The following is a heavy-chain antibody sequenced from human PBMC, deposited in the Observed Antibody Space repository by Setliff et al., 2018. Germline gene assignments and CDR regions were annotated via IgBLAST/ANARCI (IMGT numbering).Heavy chain of an antibody. CDR2: INSDGSST. D-gene: IGHD1-1*01. CDR3: ARDGHNVYYFDY. Sequence: GGSLRLSCAASGFSFSNYWMHWVRQAPGKGLVWVSRINSDGSSTNYADSVKGQFTVSRDNAKNTLYRQMHSLRAEDTAVYYCARDGHNVYYFDYWGLGTLVTVSS. V-gene: IGHV3-74*01. J-gene: IGHJ4*02. CDR1: GFSFSNYW.